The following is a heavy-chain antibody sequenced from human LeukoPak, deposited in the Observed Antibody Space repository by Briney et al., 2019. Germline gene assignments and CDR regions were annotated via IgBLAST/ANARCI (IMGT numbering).Heavy chain of an antibody. Sequence: GGSLRLSCAASGFTFSSYSMNWVRQAPGKGLEWVSSISSSGSYIYYADSVKGRFTISRDNAKNSLYLQMNSLRAEDTAVYYCAGPSGYSYGFFYWGQGTLVTVSS. CDR1: GFTFSSYS. CDR2: ISSSGSYI. J-gene: IGHJ4*02. CDR3: AGPSGYSYGFFY. D-gene: IGHD5-18*01. V-gene: IGHV3-21*01.